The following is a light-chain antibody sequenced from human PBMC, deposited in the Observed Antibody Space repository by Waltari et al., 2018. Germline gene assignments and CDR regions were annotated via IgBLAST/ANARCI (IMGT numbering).Light chain of an antibody. CDR3: LTRDTSSTRV. CDR2: GPD. V-gene: IGLV3-19*01. J-gene: IGLJ3*02. CDR1: SLRRYS. Sequence: SSELTQDPDVSVALGQTVRLTRQGDSLRRYSASWYQQRPGQAPFLVLYGPDNRPSGIPDRFSGSTSGNTASLTITRAQAEDEGVYYCLTRDTSSTRVFGGGTTLTV.